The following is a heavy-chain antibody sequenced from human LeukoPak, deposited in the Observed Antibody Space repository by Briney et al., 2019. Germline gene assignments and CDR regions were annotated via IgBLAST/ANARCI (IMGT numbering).Heavy chain of an antibody. CDR3: ARVSIYYYDSSGFPNDY. CDR2: XNPNSGGT. V-gene: IGHV1-2*06. D-gene: IGHD3-22*01. J-gene: IGHJ4*02. CDR1: XXTFTGXY. Sequence: ASXXTFTGXYMXXVRQAPGQGLEXXGRXNPNSGGTNYAQKFQGRVTMTRHTSISTAYMELSRLRSDDTAVYYSARVSIYYYDSSGFPNDYWGQGTLVTVSS.